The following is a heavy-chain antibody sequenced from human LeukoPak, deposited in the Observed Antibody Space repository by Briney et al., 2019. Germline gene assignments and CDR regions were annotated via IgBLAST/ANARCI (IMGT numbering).Heavy chain of an antibody. V-gene: IGHV1-2*02. D-gene: IGHD2-15*01. CDR2: INPNSGGT. CDR1: GYTFTGYY. Sequence: ASVKVSCKTSGYTFTGYYLHWVRQAPGQGLEWMGWINPNSGGTNYAQEFQARVSMTRDASIRTAYMQLSRLRSDDTAVYYCARGGAYCSGGSCYSGFDPWGQGTLVTVSS. CDR3: ARGGAYCSGGSCYSGFDP. J-gene: IGHJ5*02.